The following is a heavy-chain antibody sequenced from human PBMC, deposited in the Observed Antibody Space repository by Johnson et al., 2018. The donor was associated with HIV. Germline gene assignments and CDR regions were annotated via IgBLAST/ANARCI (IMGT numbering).Heavy chain of an antibody. CDR3: ALSYSLDAFDI. Sequence: QVQLVESGGGVVQPGRSLRLSCAASGFTFISYAMHWVRQAPGKGLEWVAVISYDGSNKYYADSVKGRLTISRDNSNNTLYVQMNSLRDEDTAVYYCALSYSLDAFDIWGQGTMVTVSS. V-gene: IGHV3-30-3*01. J-gene: IGHJ3*02. CDR1: GFTFISYA. CDR2: ISYDGSNK. D-gene: IGHD2-21*01.